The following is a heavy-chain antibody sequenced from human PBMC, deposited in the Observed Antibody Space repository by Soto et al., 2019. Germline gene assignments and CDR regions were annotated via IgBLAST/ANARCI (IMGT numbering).Heavy chain of an antibody. CDR3: ARDQPGYSYGYGLGY. J-gene: IGHJ4*02. V-gene: IGHV3-21*01. CDR2: ISSSSSYI. D-gene: IGHD5-18*01. Sequence: EVQLVESVGGLVTPGGSLRLSCAASGFTFSSYSMNWVRQAPGKGLEWVSSISSSSSYIYYADSVKGRFTISRDNAKNSLYLQMNSLRAEDTAVYYCARDQPGYSYGYGLGYWGQGTLVTVSS. CDR1: GFTFSSYS.